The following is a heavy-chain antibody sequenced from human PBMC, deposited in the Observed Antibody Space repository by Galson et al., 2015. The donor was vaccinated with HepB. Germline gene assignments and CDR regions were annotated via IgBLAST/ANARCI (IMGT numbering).Heavy chain of an antibody. J-gene: IGHJ4*02. V-gene: IGHV3-30*02. CDR2: IRYDGSNK. CDR3: AKDQRDVDTAMVTIGY. D-gene: IGHD5-18*01. CDR1: GFTFSSYG. Sequence: SLRLSCAASGFTFSSYGMHWVRQAPGKGLEWVAFIRYDGSNKYYADSVEGRFTISRDNSKNTLYLQMSSLRAEDTAVYYCAKDQRDVDTAMVTIGYWGQGTLVTVSS.